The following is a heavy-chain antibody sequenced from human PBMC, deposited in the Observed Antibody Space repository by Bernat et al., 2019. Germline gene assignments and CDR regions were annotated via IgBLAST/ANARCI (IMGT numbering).Heavy chain of an antibody. CDR2: INTIGTVT. J-gene: IGHJ3*02. CDR3: ARDLWVANLFPGAFDM. Sequence: VQLVESGGGVVQPGGSLRLSCAASGFPFSKSEMNWVRQAPGKGLEWISYINTIGTVTFYSDSVKARFTISRDNAKESLYLQMNSLRDEDTAVYYCARDLWVANLFPGAFDMWGLGTMVTVSS. V-gene: IGHV3-48*03. CDR1: GFPFSKSE. D-gene: IGHD1-1*01.